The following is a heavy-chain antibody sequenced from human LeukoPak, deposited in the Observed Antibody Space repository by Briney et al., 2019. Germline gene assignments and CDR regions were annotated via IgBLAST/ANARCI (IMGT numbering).Heavy chain of an antibody. CDR3: VREIVVVAATGSYNWFDP. CDR1: GGSISSYY. J-gene: IGHJ5*02. V-gene: IGHV4-59*01. D-gene: IGHD2-15*01. Sequence: PSETLSLTCTVSGGSISSYYWSWLRQPPGKGLEWIGYIYYSGSTNYNPSLKSRVTISVDTSKNQFSLKLSSVTAADTAVYYCVREIVVVAATGSYNWFDPGGQGTLVTVSS. CDR2: IYYSGST.